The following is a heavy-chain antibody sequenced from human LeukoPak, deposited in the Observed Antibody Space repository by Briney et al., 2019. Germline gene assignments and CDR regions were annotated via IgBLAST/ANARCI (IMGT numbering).Heavy chain of an antibody. D-gene: IGHD5-12*01. CDR2: INHSGRT. CDR1: GGSLSGYY. V-gene: IGHV4-34*01. Sequence: SETLSLTCALYGGSLSGYYWSWIRQPPGKGLEWIGEINHSGRTNYNPSLKSLVTISVDTSKTQFSLKLSSVTAADTAVYYCAVATPYYYNYCMDVWGKGTTVTISS. CDR3: AVATPYYYNYCMDV. J-gene: IGHJ6*03.